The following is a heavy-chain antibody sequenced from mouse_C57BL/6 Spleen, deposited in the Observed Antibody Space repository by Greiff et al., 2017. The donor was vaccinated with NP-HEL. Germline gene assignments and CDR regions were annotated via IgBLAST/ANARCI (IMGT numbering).Heavy chain of an antibody. Sequence: VQLQQPGAELVKPGASVKLSCKASGYTFTSYWMQWVKQRPGQGLEWIGEIDPSDSYTNYNQKFKGKATLTVDTSSSTAYMQLSSLTSEDSAVYYCAREGVITTVVAIDFDYWGQGTTLTVSS. V-gene: IGHV1-50*01. CDR2: IDPSDSYT. CDR3: AREGVITTVVAIDFDY. CDR1: GYTFTSYW. D-gene: IGHD1-1*01. J-gene: IGHJ2*01.